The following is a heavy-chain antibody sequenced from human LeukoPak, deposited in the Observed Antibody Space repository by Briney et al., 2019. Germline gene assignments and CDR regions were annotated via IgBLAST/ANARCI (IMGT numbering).Heavy chain of an antibody. J-gene: IGHJ3*02. Sequence: SSETLSLTCTVSGGSISSYYWSWIRQPPGKGLEWIGSMYSSGSTYYNPSLKSRVTISVDTSKNQFFLKLSSVTAADTAVYYCARGPPDCSSTSCYAFDAFDIWGQGTMVTVSS. CDR1: GGSISSYY. V-gene: IGHV4-59*12. D-gene: IGHD2-2*01. CDR3: ARGPPDCSSTSCYAFDAFDI. CDR2: MYSSGST.